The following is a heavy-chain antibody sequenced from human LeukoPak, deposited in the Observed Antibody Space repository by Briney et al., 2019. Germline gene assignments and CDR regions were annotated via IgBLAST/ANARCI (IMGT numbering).Heavy chain of an antibody. J-gene: IGHJ5*02. Sequence: ETLSLTCTVSGGSISSSSYYWGWIRQPPGKGLEWVSSITSSSSYIYYADSVKGRFTISRDNAKNSLYLQMNSLRAEDTAVYYCAREMLAAVAAQSWGQGTLVTVSS. CDR1: GGSISSSS. V-gene: IGHV3-21*01. CDR2: ITSSSSYI. CDR3: AREMLAAVAAQS. D-gene: IGHD6-19*01.